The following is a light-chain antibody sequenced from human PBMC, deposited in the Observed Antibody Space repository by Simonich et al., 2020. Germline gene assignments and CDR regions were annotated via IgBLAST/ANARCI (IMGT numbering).Light chain of an antibody. J-gene: IGLJ3*02. CDR3: AAWDDSLSGRV. CDR1: SSNIGSNT. Sequence: QSVLTQPPSASGTPGQRVTISCSGSSSNIGSNTVNWYQQLPGTAPKLLIYSNKQRPSWDPDRFAGSKSGTSASLAISGLQSEDEADYYCAAWDDSLSGRVFGGGTKLTVL. CDR2: SNK. V-gene: IGLV1-44*01.